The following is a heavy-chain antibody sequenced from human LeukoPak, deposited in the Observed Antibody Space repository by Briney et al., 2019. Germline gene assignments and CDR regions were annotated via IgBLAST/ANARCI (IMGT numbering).Heavy chain of an antibody. Sequence: ASVKVSCKASGYSFVGYGITWVRQAPGQGLEWMGWFNPENGNTNYAQKYQGRVTMTRDTSTSTVYMELSSLRSEDTAVYYCARGGYDSSGPGDYWGQGTLVTVSS. CDR3: ARGGYDSSGPGDY. V-gene: IGHV1-18*01. CDR1: GYSFVGYG. D-gene: IGHD3-22*01. CDR2: FNPENGNT. J-gene: IGHJ4*02.